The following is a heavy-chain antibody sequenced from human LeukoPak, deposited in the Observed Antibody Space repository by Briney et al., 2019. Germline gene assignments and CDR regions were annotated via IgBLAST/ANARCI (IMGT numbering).Heavy chain of an antibody. Sequence: SETLSLTCTVSGDSVTSGSHYWSWIRQPPGKGLEWIGNIYNGGSTHYNPSLKSRVTISVDTSKNQFSLKLNSVSAADTAVYYCARGPTIATDFWGQGTLVTVSS. CDR3: ARGPTIATDF. J-gene: IGHJ4*02. CDR1: GDSVTSGSHY. V-gene: IGHV4-61*01. CDR2: IYNGGST. D-gene: IGHD1-26*01.